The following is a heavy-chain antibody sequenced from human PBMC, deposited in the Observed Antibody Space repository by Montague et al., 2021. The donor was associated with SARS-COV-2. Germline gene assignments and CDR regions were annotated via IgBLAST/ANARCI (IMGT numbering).Heavy chain of an antibody. V-gene: IGHV6-1*01. CDR2: TYYRSKWYN. CDR3: ARDTRIRLWFDRDYYYGMDV. CDR1: GDSVSSNSAA. D-gene: IGHD5-18*01. J-gene: IGHJ6*02. Sequence: CAISGDSVSSNSAAWNWIRQSPSRGLEWLGRTYYRSKWYNGYAVSVKSRITINPDTSKNQLSLQLNSVTPEDTAVYYCARDTRIRLWFDRDYYYGMDVWGQGTTVTVSS.